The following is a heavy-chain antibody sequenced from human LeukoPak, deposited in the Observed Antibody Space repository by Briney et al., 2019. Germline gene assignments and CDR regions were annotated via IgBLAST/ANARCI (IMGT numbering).Heavy chain of an antibody. CDR2: IKEDGHEQ. D-gene: IGHD4/OR15-4a*01. J-gene: IGHJ4*02. CDR1: GFTFNKYW. Sequence: GGSLRLSCVVSGFTFNKYWMSWIRQAPGKGLEWVANIKEDGHEQYYVDPVRGRFTISRDNAKNSVYLQMNSLRAEDTAVYYCARRYGEHTFDYWGQGTLVTVSS. V-gene: IGHV3-7*01. CDR3: ARRYGEHTFDY.